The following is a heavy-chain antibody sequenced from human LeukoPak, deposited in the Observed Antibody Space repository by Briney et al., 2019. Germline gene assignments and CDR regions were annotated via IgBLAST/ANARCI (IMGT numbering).Heavy chain of an antibody. V-gene: IGHV1-69*05. D-gene: IGHD1-26*01. Sequence: SVKVSCKASGGTFSSYAIGWVRQAPGQGLEWMGGIIPIFGTANYAQKFQGRVTITTDESTSTAYMELSSLRSEDTAVYCCARDPGELQPYYYYMDVWGKGTTVTVSS. CDR2: IIPIFGTA. CDR1: GGTFSSYA. CDR3: ARDPGELQPYYYYMDV. J-gene: IGHJ6*03.